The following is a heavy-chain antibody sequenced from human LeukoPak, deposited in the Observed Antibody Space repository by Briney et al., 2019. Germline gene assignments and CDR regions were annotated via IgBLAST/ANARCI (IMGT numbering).Heavy chain of an antibody. V-gene: IGHV3-23*01. Sequence: GGSLRLSCAASGFTFSSYAMSWVRQAPGKGLEWVSAISGSGGSTYYADSVKGRFTISRDNSKNTLYLQMNSLRAEDTAVYYCARSRSSGYSFDYWGQGTLVTVSS. CDR3: ARSRSSGYSFDY. J-gene: IGHJ4*02. CDR2: ISGSGGST. CDR1: GFTFSSYA. D-gene: IGHD3-22*01.